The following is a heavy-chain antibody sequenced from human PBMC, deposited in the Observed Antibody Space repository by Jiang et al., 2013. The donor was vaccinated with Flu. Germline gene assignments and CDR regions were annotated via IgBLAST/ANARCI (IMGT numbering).Heavy chain of an antibody. Sequence: SGGNFSSYAISWVRHAPGQGLEWMGGIIPILGTADYAQRFKGRVTITADDSTNTAYMELRSLRSEDTAVYYCGREVYGMDVWGQGTTVIVSS. CDR3: GREVYGMDV. V-gene: IGHV1-69*01. J-gene: IGHJ6*02. CDR1: GGNFSSYA. CDR2: IIPILGTA.